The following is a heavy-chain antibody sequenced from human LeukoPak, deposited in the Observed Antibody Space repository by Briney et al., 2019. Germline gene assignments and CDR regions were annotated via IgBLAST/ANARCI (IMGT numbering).Heavy chain of an antibody. CDR2: IKLDGSEK. CDR3: ARDQYDTWSRRGNFDS. Sequence: GGSLRLSCVASGFTFGKYWMNWVRQAPGKGLEWVANIKLDGSEKNYVDSVKGRFTISRDNTKNSLYLQMNSLRAEDTAVFYCARDQYDTWSRRGNFDSWGQGTLVIVSS. CDR1: GFTFGKYW. J-gene: IGHJ4*02. V-gene: IGHV3-7*03. D-gene: IGHD3-3*01.